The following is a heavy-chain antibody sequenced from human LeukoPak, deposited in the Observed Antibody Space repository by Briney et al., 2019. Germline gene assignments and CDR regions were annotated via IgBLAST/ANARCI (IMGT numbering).Heavy chain of an antibody. V-gene: IGHV1-8*01. J-gene: IGHJ5*02. CDR1: GYTFTSYD. CDR3: ARGRKRSGWYWFDP. Sequence: ASVKVSCXASGYTFTSYDINWVRQATGQGLEWMGWMNPNSGNTGYAQKFQGRVTMTRNTSISTAYMELSSLRSEDTAVYYCARGRKRSGWYWFDPWGQGTLVTVSS. D-gene: IGHD6-13*01. CDR2: MNPNSGNT.